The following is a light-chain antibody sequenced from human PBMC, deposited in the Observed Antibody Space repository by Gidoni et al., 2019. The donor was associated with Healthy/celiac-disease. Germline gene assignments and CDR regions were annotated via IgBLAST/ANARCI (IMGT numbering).Light chain of an antibody. CDR3: QHLFT. CDR1: QSISSW. J-gene: IGKJ3*01. CDR2: KAS. V-gene: IGKV1-5*03. Sequence: DIQMTQSPSTLSASVGDRVTITCRASQSISSWLAWYQQKPGKAPKLLIYKASSLESGVPSRFSGSGSGTEFTLTISSLQPDDFATYYCQHLFTFGPGTKVEIK.